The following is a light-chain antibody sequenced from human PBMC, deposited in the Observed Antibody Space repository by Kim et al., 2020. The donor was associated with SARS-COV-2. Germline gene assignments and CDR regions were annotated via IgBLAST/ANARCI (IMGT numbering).Light chain of an antibody. CDR1: SSDVGNYNH. CDR3: CSYASSGTLI. Sequence: GQSITISCTGTSSDVGNYNHVSWYQHRPGEAPKVMIYDVTKRPSGVSNRFFGSKSGNTASLTISGLQTEDEAHYYCCSYASSGTLIFGGGTQLTVL. CDR2: DVT. V-gene: IGLV2-14*03. J-gene: IGLJ2*01.